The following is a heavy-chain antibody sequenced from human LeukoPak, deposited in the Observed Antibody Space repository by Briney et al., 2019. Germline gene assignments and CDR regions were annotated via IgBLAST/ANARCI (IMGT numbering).Heavy chain of an antibody. Sequence: PSETLSLTCTVSGGSISSYYWSWIRQPPGKGLEWIGYIYYSGSTNYNPSLKSRVTISVDTSKNQFSLKLSSVTAADTAVYYCARGNRQLRFLEWLTHNWFDPWGQGTLVTVSS. CDR2: IYYSGST. J-gene: IGHJ5*02. V-gene: IGHV4-59*01. CDR1: GGSISSYY. CDR3: ARGNRQLRFLEWLTHNWFDP. D-gene: IGHD3-3*01.